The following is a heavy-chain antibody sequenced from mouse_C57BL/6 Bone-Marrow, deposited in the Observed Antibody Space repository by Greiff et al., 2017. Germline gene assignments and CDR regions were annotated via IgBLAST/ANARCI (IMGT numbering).Heavy chain of an antibody. D-gene: IGHD6-1*01. J-gene: IGHJ3*01. V-gene: IGHV5-4*01. Sequence: EVQVVESGRGLVKPGGSLKLSCAASGFTFSSYAMSWVRQPPEKRQEWVATISDGGSYTYYPDNVTGRFTITRDNAKNNLYLQMSNLKSEDTAMYYCARDDLLPFAYWGQGTLVTVSA. CDR3: ARDDLLPFAY. CDR1: GFTFSSYA. CDR2: ISDGGSYT.